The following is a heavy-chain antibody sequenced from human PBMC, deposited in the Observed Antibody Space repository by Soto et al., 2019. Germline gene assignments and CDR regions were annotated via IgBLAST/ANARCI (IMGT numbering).Heavy chain of an antibody. CDR1: GFTFSSYA. V-gene: IGHV3-30-3*01. CDR2: ISYDGSNK. Sequence: QVQLVESGGGVVQPGRSLRLSCAASGFTFSSYAMHWVRQAPGEGLEWVAVISYDGSNKYYADSVKGRFTISRDNSKNTLYLQMNSLRAEDTAVYYCARDSGSYYFDYWGQGTLVTVSS. CDR3: ARDSGSYYFDY. D-gene: IGHD1-26*01. J-gene: IGHJ4*02.